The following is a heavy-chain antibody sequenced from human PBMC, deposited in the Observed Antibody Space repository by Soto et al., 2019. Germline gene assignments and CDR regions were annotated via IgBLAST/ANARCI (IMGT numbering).Heavy chain of an antibody. D-gene: IGHD3-10*01. Sequence: QVQLVESGGGVVQPGRSLRLSCAASGFTFSSYGMHWVRQAPGKGLEWVAVIWYDGSNKYYADSVKGRFTISRDNSKNTLYLQMNSLRAEDTAVYYCARDVGSGDANYGMDVWGQGTTVTVSS. CDR2: IWYDGSNK. V-gene: IGHV3-33*01. CDR1: GFTFSSYG. CDR3: ARDVGSGDANYGMDV. J-gene: IGHJ6*02.